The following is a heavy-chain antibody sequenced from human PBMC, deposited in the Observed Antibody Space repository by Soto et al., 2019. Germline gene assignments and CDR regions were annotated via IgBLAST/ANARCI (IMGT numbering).Heavy chain of an antibody. CDR1: GGSISSGGYS. CDR3: ARGGGYSYGRAYGMDV. Sequence: QLQLQESGSGLVKPSQSLSLTCAVSGGSISSGGYSWSWIRQPPGKGLEWIGYIYHSGSTYYNPSLKSRVTISVDRSKNLFSLMLSYVTAADTAVYYCARGGGYSYGRAYGMDVWGQGTTVTVSS. D-gene: IGHD5-18*01. J-gene: IGHJ6*02. CDR2: IYHSGST. V-gene: IGHV4-30-2*01.